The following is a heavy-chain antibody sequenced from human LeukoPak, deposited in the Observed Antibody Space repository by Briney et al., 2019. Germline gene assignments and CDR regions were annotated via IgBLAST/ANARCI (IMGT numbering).Heavy chain of an antibody. CDR1: GYTFTGYY. CDR2: INPNSGGT. V-gene: IGHV1-2*02. D-gene: IGHD3-22*01. J-gene: IGHJ4*02. Sequence: ASVKVSCKASGYTFTGYYMHWVRQAPGQGLEWMGWINPNSGGTNYAQKFQGRVTMTRDTSISTAYMELSRLRSDGTAVYYCARDFRTYYYDSSGYGDYWGQGTLVTVSS. CDR3: ARDFRTYYYDSSGYGDY.